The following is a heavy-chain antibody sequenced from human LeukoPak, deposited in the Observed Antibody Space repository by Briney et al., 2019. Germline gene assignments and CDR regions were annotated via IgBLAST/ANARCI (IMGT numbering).Heavy chain of an antibody. J-gene: IGHJ4*02. D-gene: IGHD6-13*01. CDR1: GASISSYY. CDR3: ARVGHIVAAGTYDW. Sequence: SETLSPTCTVSGASISSYYWSWIRQPPGKGLEWIGYISYSGGPNYNPSLKSRVTISADTSKNQFSLNLSSVTAADTAVYYCARVGHIVAAGTYDWWGQGTLATVSS. V-gene: IGHV4-59*08. CDR2: ISYSGGP.